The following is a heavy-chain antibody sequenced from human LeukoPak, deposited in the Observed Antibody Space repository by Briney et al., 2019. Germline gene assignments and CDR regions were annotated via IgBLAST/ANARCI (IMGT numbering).Heavy chain of an antibody. V-gene: IGHV4-39*07. J-gene: IGHJ2*01. Sequence: PSETLSLTCSISDDSINNDRYFWAWIRQPPGKGLEWIASINYSGRTYYNPSLNSRLSISVDTSKIQFSLKLSSVTAAGTAFYYWARLTSSWYQDWYFDLWGRGTLVTVSS. CDR3: ARLTSSWYQDWYFDL. CDR2: INYSGRT. D-gene: IGHD6-13*01. CDR1: DDSINNDRYF.